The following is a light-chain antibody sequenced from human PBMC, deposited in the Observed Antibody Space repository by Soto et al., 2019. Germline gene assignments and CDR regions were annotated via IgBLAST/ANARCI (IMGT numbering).Light chain of an antibody. V-gene: IGKV1-8*01. CDR3: QQYYSYPLG. J-gene: IGKJ3*01. CDR1: QGISSY. CDR2: AAS. Sequence: AIRMTQSPSSFSASTGDRVTITCRATQGISSYLAWYQQKPGKAPKLLIYAASTLQSGVPSRFSGSGSGTDFTLTISCLQSEDCATYYCQQYYSYPLGFGPGTKVDIK.